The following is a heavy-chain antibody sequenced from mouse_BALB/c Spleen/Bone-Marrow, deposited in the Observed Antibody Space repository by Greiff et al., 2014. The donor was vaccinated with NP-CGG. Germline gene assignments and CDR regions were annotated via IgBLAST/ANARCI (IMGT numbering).Heavy chain of an antibody. CDR1: GFDFSRYW. CDR3: ASLHYYGFFAY. CDR2: INPDSSTI. J-gene: IGHJ3*01. Sequence: DVQLQESGVGLVQPGGSLKLSCAASGFDFSRYWMSWVRQAPGKGLEWIGEINPDSSTINYTPSLKDKFIISRDNAKNTLYLQMSKVRSEDTALYYCASLHYYGFFAYWGQGTLVTVSA. V-gene: IGHV4-1*02. D-gene: IGHD1-2*01.